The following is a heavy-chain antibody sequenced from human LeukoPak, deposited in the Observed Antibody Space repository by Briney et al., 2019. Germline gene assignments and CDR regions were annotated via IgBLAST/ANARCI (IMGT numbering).Heavy chain of an antibody. CDR3: AGDRGGTGDSDY. CDR1: VYTFTSYA. CDR2: INAGNGDT. D-gene: IGHD1-1*01. V-gene: IGHV1-3*01. J-gene: IGHJ4*02. Sequence: ASVNVSCKASVYTFTSYAMHWVRRAPGHRLECMEWINAGNGDTKYSQNFQGRVTIARDTSASTAYMELSSLRSEDTAVYYCAGDRGGTGDSDYWGQGTLVTVSS.